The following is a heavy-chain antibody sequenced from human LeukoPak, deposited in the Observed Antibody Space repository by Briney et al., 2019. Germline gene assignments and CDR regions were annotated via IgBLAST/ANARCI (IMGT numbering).Heavy chain of an antibody. V-gene: IGHV4-30-2*01. Sequence: LRLSCAASGFTFDDYAMHWLRQPPGKGLEWIGYIYHSGSTYYNPSLKSRVTISVDRSKNQFSLKLSSVTAADTAVYYCASGGYSQQWPYWGQGTLVTVSS. D-gene: IGHD6-19*01. CDR3: ASGGYSQQWPY. CDR2: IYHSGST. J-gene: IGHJ4*02. CDR1: GFTFDDYA.